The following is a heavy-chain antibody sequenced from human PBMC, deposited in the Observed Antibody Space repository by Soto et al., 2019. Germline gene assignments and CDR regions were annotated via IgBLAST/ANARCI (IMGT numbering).Heavy chain of an antibody. CDR2: IFYSGST. Sequence: SETLSLTCTVSGGSVSSGSYYWSWIRQPPGKGLEWIGYIFYSGSTNYNPSLKSRVTISVDTSKNQFSLKLSSVTAADTAVYYCARVTDILTGYPHDYWGQGTLVTVSS. V-gene: IGHV4-61*01. CDR3: ARVTDILTGYPHDY. D-gene: IGHD3-9*01. J-gene: IGHJ4*02. CDR1: GGSVSSGSYY.